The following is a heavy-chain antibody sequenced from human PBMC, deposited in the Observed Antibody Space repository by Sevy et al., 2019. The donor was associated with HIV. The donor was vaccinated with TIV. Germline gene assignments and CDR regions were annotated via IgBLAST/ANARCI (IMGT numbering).Heavy chain of an antibody. CDR2: ISYAGSNK. V-gene: IGHV3-30-3*01. CDR1: GFTFSSYA. Sequence: GGSLRLSCAASGFTFSSYAMHWVRQAPGKGLEWVAVISYAGSNKYYADSVKGRFTISRDNSKNTLYLQMNSLRAEDTAVYYCARAPNYYDSSGFQYFQHWGQGTLVTVSS. J-gene: IGHJ1*01. D-gene: IGHD3-22*01. CDR3: ARAPNYYDSSGFQYFQH.